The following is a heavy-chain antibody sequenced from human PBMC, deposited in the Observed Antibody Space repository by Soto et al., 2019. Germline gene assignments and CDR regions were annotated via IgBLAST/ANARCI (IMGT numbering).Heavy chain of an antibody. CDR3: ARSGYCSGGSCYFDY. D-gene: IGHD2-15*01. Sequence: SETLSLTCAVYGGSFSGYYWSWIRQPPGKGLEWIGEINHSGSTNYNPSLKSRVTISVDTSKNQFSLKLSSVTAADTAVYYCARSGYCSGGSCYFDYWGQGTLVTVSS. CDR2: INHSGST. V-gene: IGHV4-34*01. CDR1: GGSFSGYY. J-gene: IGHJ4*02.